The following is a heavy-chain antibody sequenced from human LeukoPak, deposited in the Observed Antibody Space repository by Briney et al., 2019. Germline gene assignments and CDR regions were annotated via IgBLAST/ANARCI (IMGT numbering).Heavy chain of an antibody. D-gene: IGHD4-11*01. CDR1: GYTFTSYD. V-gene: IGHV1-8*01. Sequence: ASVKVSCKASGYTFTSYDINWVRQATGQGLEWMGWMNPNSGNTGYAQKFQGRVTMTRNTSISTAYMELSSLRSEDTAVYYCAAAYSNYYIMDVWGQGTTVTVSS. CDR3: AAAYSNYYIMDV. J-gene: IGHJ6*02. CDR2: MNPNSGNT.